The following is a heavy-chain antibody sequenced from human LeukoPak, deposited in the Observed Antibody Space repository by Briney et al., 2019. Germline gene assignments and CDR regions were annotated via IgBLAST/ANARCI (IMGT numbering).Heavy chain of an antibody. D-gene: IGHD6-13*01. J-gene: IGHJ4*02. CDR2: INTSGST. V-gene: IGHV4-4*07. Sequence: SETLSLTCTVSGGSISSYYWAWIRQPAGKGLEWIGRINTSGSTNYNLSLKSRVTISADKSENQFSLKLSSVTAADTAVYYCARDTYYSTTRYRDYWGQGILVTVST. CDR1: GGSISSYY. CDR3: ARDTYYSTTRYRDY.